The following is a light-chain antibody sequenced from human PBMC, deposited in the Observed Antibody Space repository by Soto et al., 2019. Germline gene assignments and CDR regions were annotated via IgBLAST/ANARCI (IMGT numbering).Light chain of an antibody. V-gene: IGLV2-14*01. CDR3: GLYTSISTL. Sequence: SALTYPASVSGSPGQSITIYCTGTSIDVCGYNYVSWYHHYPGKAPNPMIYAVTDLPSGVSSRFSGSKSSNTASLSISWLQSEDEADYYCGLYTSISTLFGTGTKVSV. CDR2: AVT. J-gene: IGLJ1*01. CDR1: SIDVCGYNY.